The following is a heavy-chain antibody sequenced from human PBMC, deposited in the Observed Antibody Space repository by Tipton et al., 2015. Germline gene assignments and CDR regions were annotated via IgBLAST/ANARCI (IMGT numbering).Heavy chain of an antibody. D-gene: IGHD3-9*01. CDR1: AYSISSDYY. J-gene: IGHJ4*02. V-gene: IGHV4-38-2*01. CDR3: ACQDYDSLTRDYQTVDY. CDR2: ISHSGNT. Sequence: GLVKPSETLSLTCAVSAYSISSDYYWGWIRQPPGKGLEWIGSISHSGNTYYNPSLKSRVTMSRDTSKNQFSLKLTSVTAADTAVYYCACQDYDSLTRDYQTVDYWGQGTLVTVSS.